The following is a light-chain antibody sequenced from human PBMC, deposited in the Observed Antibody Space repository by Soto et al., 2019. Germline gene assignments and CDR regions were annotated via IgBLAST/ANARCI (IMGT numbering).Light chain of an antibody. CDR1: QDIAGY. J-gene: IGKJ5*01. Sequence: IQVTRSRCSVGPYVGDRVTIPCRASQDIAGYLAWYQHKPGRTPELLIHGASRLQSGVPARFSGSGSGTDFTLTINSLQPEDFATYYCQQDYSFPITFGQGTRLEIK. CDR3: QQDYSFPIT. V-gene: IGKV1D-12*01. CDR2: GAS.